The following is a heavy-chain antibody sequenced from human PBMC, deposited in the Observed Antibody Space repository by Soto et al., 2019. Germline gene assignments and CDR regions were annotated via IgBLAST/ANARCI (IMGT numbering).Heavy chain of an antibody. CDR1: GFTFSSYG. V-gene: IGHV3-33*01. CDR2: IWYDGSNK. Sequence: QVQLVESGGGVVQPGRSLRLSCAASGFTFSSYGMHWVRQAPGKGLEWVAVIWYDGSNKYYADSVKGRFTISRDNSKNTLYLQMNSLRAEDTAVYYCARGVGNYYDSSGYGYWGQGTLVIVSS. D-gene: IGHD3-22*01. CDR3: ARGVGNYYDSSGYGY. J-gene: IGHJ4*02.